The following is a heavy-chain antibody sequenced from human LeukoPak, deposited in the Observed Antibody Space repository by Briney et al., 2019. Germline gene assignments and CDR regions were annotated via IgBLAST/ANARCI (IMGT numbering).Heavy chain of an antibody. J-gene: IGHJ4*02. V-gene: IGHV3-74*01. CDR3: ARGGPYYYDYRGSYYFDL. CDR1: GFTFSSYW. CDR2: INSEDSIT. D-gene: IGHD3-22*01. Sequence: GGSPRLSCAASGFTFSSYWMHWVRQAPGKGLVWVSHINSEDSITKYADSVKGRFTISRDNAKNTLYLQMNSLRAEDTAVYYCARGGPYYYDYRGSYYFDLRGQGALVTVSS.